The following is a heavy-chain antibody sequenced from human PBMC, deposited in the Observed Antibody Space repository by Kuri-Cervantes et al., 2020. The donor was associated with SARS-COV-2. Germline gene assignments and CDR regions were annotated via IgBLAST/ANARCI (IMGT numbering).Heavy chain of an antibody. D-gene: IGHD3-9*01. Sequence: GESLKISCAASGFTFSSYAMSWVRQAPGKGLEWVSAISGSGGSTYYADSVKGRFTISRDNSKNTPYLQMNSLRAEDTAVYYCARDGYFDWLFQGDYFDYWSQGTLVTVSS. CDR2: ISGSGGST. V-gene: IGHV3-23*01. CDR1: GFTFSSYA. CDR3: ARDGYFDWLFQGDYFDY. J-gene: IGHJ4*02.